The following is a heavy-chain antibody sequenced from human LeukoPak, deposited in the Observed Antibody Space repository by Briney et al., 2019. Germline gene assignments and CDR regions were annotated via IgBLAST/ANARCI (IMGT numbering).Heavy chain of an antibody. CDR1: GGSISSYY. CDR2: IYYNGST. Sequence: SSETLSLTCTVSGGSISSYYWSWIRQPPGKGLEWIGYIYYNGSTNYNPSLKSRVTISVDTSKNQFSLKLSSVTAADTAVYYCARASGVSSYLLPIWGQGTLVTVSS. J-gene: IGHJ4*02. D-gene: IGHD2-8*01. V-gene: IGHV4-59*01. CDR3: ARASGVSSYLLPI.